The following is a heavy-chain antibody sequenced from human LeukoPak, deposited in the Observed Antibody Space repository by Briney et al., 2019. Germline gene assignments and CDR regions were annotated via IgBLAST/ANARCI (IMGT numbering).Heavy chain of an antibody. D-gene: IGHD6-13*01. V-gene: IGHV4-59*08. CDR3: ARQRGEAAAGNENDAFDI. J-gene: IGHJ3*02. Sequence: SETLSLTCTVSGGSMSSYYWSWIRQPPGKGLEWIGYIYYSGSTNYNPSLKSRVTISVDTSKNQFSLKLSSVTAADTAVYYCARQRGEAAAGNENDAFDIWGQGTMVTVSS. CDR2: IYYSGST. CDR1: GGSMSSYY.